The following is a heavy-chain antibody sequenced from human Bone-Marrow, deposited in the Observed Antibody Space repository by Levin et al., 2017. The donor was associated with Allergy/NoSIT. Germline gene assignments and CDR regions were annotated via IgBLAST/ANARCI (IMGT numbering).Heavy chain of an antibody. CDR3: VRPYGESTVWGYYFDF. J-gene: IGHJ4*02. CDR1: GFTFSNYG. CDR2: TSYDGSDR. Sequence: HGESLKISCEASGFTFSNYGMHWVRQAPGKGLEWVAVTSYDGSDRLYADSVKGRFTISRDNSKNSLYLQMHSLRPEDTAVYYCVRPYGESTVWGYYFDFWGQGTLVTVSS. D-gene: IGHD3-16*01. V-gene: IGHV3-30*03.